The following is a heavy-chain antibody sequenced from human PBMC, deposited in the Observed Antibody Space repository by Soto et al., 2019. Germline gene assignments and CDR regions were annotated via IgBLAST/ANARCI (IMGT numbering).Heavy chain of an antibody. V-gene: IGHV1-18*01. J-gene: IGHJ4*02. CDR3: AKYDLWGCYSQDH. CDR1: GYKFTSYG. D-gene: IGHD3-3*01. CDR2: VTAYNDNV. Sequence: QIQLVQSGAEVKKPGASVKVSCKVSGYKFTSYGINWVRQAPGQGLEWMGWVTAYNDNVKYAEKFQGRVTMTADTATTTSYMEMRDLRPDDTAVVYCAKYDLWGCYSQDHWGQGTLVTIAS.